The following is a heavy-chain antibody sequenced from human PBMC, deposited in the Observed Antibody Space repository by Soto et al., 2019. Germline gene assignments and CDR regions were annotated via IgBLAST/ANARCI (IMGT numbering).Heavy chain of an antibody. CDR1: GFTFSSYG. J-gene: IGHJ6*02. CDR2: ISYDGSNK. Sequence: GGSLRLSCAASGFTFSSYGMHWVRQAPGKGLEWVAVISYDGSNKYYADSVKGRFTISRDNSKNTLYLQMNSLRAEDTAVYYCAKDRIAATNYYYYYGMDVWGQGTTVTVSS. CDR3: AKDRIAATNYYYYYGMDV. D-gene: IGHD6-13*01. V-gene: IGHV3-30*18.